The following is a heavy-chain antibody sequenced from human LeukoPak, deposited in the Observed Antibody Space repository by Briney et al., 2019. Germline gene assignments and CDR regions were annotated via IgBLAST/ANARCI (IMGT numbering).Heavy chain of an antibody. D-gene: IGHD2-21*01. CDR1: GYTFTSYY. CDR3: ARAPAYCGADCYPDY. J-gene: IGHJ4*02. V-gene: IGHV1-46*03. CDR2: INPSGGST. Sequence: ASVKVSCKASGYTFTSYYMHWVRQAPGQGLEWMGIINPSGGSTSYAQKFQGRVTMTRDTSTSPVYMELSSLRSEDTAVYYCARAPAYCGADCYPDYWGQGPLVTVSS.